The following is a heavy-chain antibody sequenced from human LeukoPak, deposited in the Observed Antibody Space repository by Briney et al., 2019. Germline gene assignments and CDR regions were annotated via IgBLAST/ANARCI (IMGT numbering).Heavy chain of an antibody. CDR1: GYTFTGYY. V-gene: IGHV1-2*04. J-gene: IGHJ5*02. D-gene: IGHD2-2*02. CDR3: ARAILGDNWFDP. CDR2: INPNSGGT. Sequence: ASVKVSCKASGYTFTGYYMHWVRQAPGQGLEWMGWINPNSGGTNYAQKFQGCVTMTRDTSISTAYMELSRLRSDDTAVYYCARAILGDNWFDPWGQGTLVTVSS.